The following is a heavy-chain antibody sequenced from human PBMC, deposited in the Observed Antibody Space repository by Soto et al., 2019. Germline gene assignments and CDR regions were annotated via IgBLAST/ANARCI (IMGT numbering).Heavy chain of an antibody. J-gene: IGHJ5*02. V-gene: IGHV1-69*01. CDR1: GDSFSNFA. CDR2: ITPVFGRP. Sequence: QVQLVQSGAEVREPGSSVKVSCKASGDSFSNFAISWVRQAPGQGLEWMGGITPVFGRPNCAQNFKGRVSITADESTGTAFMGLTSLRSEDTAVYYCATKSCRGGSCYSWRFDNWGQGTLITVSS. CDR3: ATKSCRGGSCYSWRFDN. D-gene: IGHD2-15*01.